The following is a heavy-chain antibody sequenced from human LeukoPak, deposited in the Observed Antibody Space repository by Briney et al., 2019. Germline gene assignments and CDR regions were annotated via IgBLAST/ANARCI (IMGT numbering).Heavy chain of an antibody. Sequence: GGSLRLSCAASGLSFSNAWMNWVRQAPGKGLEWVSAVIGSGGATYYADSVKGRFTISRDNSRNTLYLQMNSLRVEDTAVYYCAKDLVSREGYDLGDYWGQGTLVAVSS. J-gene: IGHJ4*02. D-gene: IGHD5-24*01. CDR3: AKDLVSREGYDLGDY. CDR1: GLSFSNAW. V-gene: IGHV3-23*01. CDR2: VIGSGGAT.